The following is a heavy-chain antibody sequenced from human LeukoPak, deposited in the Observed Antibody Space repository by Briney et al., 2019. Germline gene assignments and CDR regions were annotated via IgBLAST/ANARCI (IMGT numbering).Heavy chain of an antibody. V-gene: IGHV4-59*01. Sequence: SETLSLTCTVSGGSIRSYYWSWIRQPPGKGLEWIAYIYYSGSTNYNPSLKSRVTISVDTSKNQFSLKLSSVTAADTAVYYCARASITMVREYDAFDIWGQGTMVTVSS. CDR3: ARASITMVREYDAFDI. J-gene: IGHJ3*02. D-gene: IGHD3-10*01. CDR1: GGSIRSYY. CDR2: IYYSGST.